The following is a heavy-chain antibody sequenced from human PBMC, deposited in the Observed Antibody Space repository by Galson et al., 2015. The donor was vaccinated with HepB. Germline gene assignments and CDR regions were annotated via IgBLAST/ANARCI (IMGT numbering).Heavy chain of an antibody. V-gene: IGHV1-3*01. CDR1: GYTFTSYA. J-gene: IGHJ4*02. CDR2: INAGNGNT. CDR3: ASQLRGGSYLYY. D-gene: IGHD1-26*01. Sequence: SVKVSCKASGYTFTSYAMHWVRQAPGQGLEWMGWINAGNGNTKYSQKFQGRVTITRDTSASTAYMELSSLRSEDTAVYYCASQLRGGSYLYYWGQGTLVTASS.